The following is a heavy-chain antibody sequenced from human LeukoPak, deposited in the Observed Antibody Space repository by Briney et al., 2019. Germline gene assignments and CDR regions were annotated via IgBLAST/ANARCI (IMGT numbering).Heavy chain of an antibody. V-gene: IGHV1-2*02. CDR2: INPKSGGT. D-gene: IGHD1-26*01. CDR1: GGTFSSYA. Sequence: WASVKVSCKASGGTFSSYAISWVRQAPGQGLEWMGWINPKSGGTNYAQKFQGRVTMTRDTSISTAYMELSRLRYDETAVYYCAREGDERGATTGFDYWGQGTLVTVSS. J-gene: IGHJ4*02. CDR3: AREGDERGATTGFDY.